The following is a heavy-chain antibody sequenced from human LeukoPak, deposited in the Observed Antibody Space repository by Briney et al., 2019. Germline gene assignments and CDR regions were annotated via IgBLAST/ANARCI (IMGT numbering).Heavy chain of an antibody. V-gene: IGHV4-4*07. CDR1: GGSISGYY. CDR2: ISTSGST. D-gene: IGHD4-11*01. Sequence: SETLSLTCTVFGGSISGYYWTWIRQPAGKGLEWIGRISTSGSTNYNPSLRSRVTVSLDTSNKQLFLKLSSVTAADTAVYYCARDVRYSDYERYFDLWGRGTLVTVSS. CDR3: ARDVRYSDYERYFDL. J-gene: IGHJ2*01.